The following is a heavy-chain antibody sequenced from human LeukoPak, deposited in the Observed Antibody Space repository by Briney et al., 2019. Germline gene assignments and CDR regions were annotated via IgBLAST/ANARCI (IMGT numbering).Heavy chain of an antibody. CDR2: ISSNGGST. CDR3: ARVGGSYPDSRKYYFDY. J-gene: IGHJ4*02. V-gene: IGHV3-64*01. CDR1: GFTLSSYA. Sequence: GGSLRLSCAASGFTLSSYAMHWVRQAPGKGLEYVSAISSNGGSTYYANSVKGRFTISRDNSKNTLYLQMGSLRAEDMTVYYCARVGGSYPDSRKYYFDYWGQGTLVTVSS. D-gene: IGHD1-26*01.